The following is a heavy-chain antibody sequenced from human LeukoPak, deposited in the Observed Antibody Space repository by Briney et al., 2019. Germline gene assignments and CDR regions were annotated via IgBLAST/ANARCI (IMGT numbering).Heavy chain of an antibody. V-gene: IGHV3-74*01. CDR1: RFTFSNYW. J-gene: IGHJ4*02. Sequence: GGSLRLSCAASRFTFSNYWMHWVRQAPGKGLVWVSRITSDGSSTAYADSVKGRFTISRDSAKNTLYLQMNSLRGDDTAVYYCARASTPGGPFDYWGQGTLVTVSS. CDR2: ITSDGSST. CDR3: ARASTPGGPFDY. D-gene: IGHD4-23*01.